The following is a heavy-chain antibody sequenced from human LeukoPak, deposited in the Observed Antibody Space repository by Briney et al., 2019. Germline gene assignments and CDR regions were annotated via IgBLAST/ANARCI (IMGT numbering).Heavy chain of an antibody. J-gene: IGHJ4*02. CDR2: ISSSGGST. V-gene: IGHV3-23*01. CDR3: AKDLFSSSWYGHQFDY. Sequence: HPGGSLRLSCAASGFTFSGYAMSWVRQAPGKGLEWVSTISSSGGSTYYADSVKGRFTISRDNSKNTLYLQMNSLRAEDTAVYYCAKDLFSSSWYGHQFDYWGQGTLVTVSS. D-gene: IGHD6-13*01. CDR1: GFTFSGYA.